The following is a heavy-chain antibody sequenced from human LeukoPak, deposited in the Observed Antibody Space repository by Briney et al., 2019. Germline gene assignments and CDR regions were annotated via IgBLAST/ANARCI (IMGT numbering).Heavy chain of an antibody. CDR2: IYYSGST. D-gene: IGHD4-17*01. J-gene: IGHJ4*02. Sequence: SETLSLTCTVSGGSISSYYWSWIRQPPGKGLEWIGYIYYSGSTNYNPSLKSRVTISVDTSKNQFSLKLSSVTAADTAVYYCARDSPLTVTTDFDYWGQGTLDTVSS. V-gene: IGHV4-59*01. CDR1: GGSISSYY. CDR3: ARDSPLTVTTDFDY.